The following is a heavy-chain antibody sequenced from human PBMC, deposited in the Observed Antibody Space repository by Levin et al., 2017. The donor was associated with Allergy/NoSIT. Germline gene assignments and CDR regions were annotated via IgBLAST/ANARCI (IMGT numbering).Heavy chain of an antibody. D-gene: IGHD2-15*01. Sequence: GESLKISCAASGFTFSSYSINWVRQAPGKGLEWVSSISSSSSYIYYADSVKGRSTISRDNAKNSLYLQMNSLRAEDTAVYYCARGAMRYCSGGSCPFDYWGQGTLVTVSS. V-gene: IGHV3-21*01. CDR3: ARGAMRYCSGGSCPFDY. CDR2: ISSSSSYI. J-gene: IGHJ4*02. CDR1: GFTFSSYS.